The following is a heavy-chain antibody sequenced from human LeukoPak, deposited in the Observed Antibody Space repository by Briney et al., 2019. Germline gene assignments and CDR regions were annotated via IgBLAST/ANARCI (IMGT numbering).Heavy chain of an antibody. V-gene: IGHV1-2*02. D-gene: IGHD3-9*01. CDR3: ARSAPTLTYDILTGYLGY. J-gene: IGHJ4*02. CDR1: GFTFTGYY. CDR2: SNPNSGAT. Sequence: GASVKVCCKASGFTFTGYYIHWVRQAPGQGLEWMGWSNPNSGATNYAQNFQGRVTMTRDTSISTAYMDLSRLRSDDTAFYYCARSAPTLTYDILTGYLGYWGQGTLVTVSS.